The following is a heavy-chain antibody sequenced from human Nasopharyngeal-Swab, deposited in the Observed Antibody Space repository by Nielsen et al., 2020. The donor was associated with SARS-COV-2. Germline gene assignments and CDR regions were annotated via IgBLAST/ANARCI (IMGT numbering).Heavy chain of an antibody. V-gene: IGHV3-33*01. CDR1: GFTFSSYG. Sequence: GGSLRLSCAASGFTFSSYGMHWVRQAPGKGLEWVAVIWHDGAYRYYADSLKGRFTISRGNSKNTLYLEMNSLTAEDTALYICARDRGNSEPIDHWGQGTLVTVAS. D-gene: IGHD1-14*01. CDR2: IWHDGAYR. CDR3: ARDRGNSEPIDH. J-gene: IGHJ4*02.